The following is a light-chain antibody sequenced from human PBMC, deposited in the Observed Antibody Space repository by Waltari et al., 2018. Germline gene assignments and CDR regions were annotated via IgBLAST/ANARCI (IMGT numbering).Light chain of an antibody. CDR2: YAS. Sequence: EIVLTQFPATLSLSPGERATLSCRASQSVGYFLVCYQQKPGQAPRLLIYYASNRATGLPARFSGSRSGADFSLSISSLEPEDFAVYYCQQRDNRAWTFGQGTKVEIK. J-gene: IGKJ1*01. CDR1: QSVGYF. CDR3: QQRDNRAWT. V-gene: IGKV3-11*01.